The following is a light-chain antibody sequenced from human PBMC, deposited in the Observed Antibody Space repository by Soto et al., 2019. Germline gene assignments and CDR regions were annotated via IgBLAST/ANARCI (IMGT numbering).Light chain of an antibody. V-gene: IGKV3-15*01. Sequence: EIVMTQSPATLSVSPGERATLSCRASQSVSSNSAWYQQKPGQAPRLLIYGASTRATGIPARFSGSGSGTEFTLTISSLQSEDFAVYYCQQYNNWLSFGQGTKVEIK. CDR1: QSVSSN. J-gene: IGKJ1*01. CDR3: QQYNNWLS. CDR2: GAS.